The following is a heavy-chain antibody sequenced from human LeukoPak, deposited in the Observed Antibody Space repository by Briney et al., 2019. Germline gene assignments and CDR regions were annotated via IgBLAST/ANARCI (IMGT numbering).Heavy chain of an antibody. CDR1: GDSISSGDYY. Sequence: SETLSLTCTVSGDSISSGDYYWSWIRQPAGKGLEWIGRISSSGSTNYNPSLKSRVTMSVDTSKNQFSLKLSSVTAADTAVYYCARQTGSGLFILPGGQGTLVTVSS. CDR2: ISSSGST. D-gene: IGHD3/OR15-3a*01. J-gene: IGHJ4*02. CDR3: ARQTGSGLFILP. V-gene: IGHV4-61*02.